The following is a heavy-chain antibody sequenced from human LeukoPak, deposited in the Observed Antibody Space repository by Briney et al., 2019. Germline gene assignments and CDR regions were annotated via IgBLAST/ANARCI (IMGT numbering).Heavy chain of an antibody. CDR3: ARHTDTAGAFGY. CDR1: GYHFTSYW. V-gene: IGHV5-51*01. J-gene: IGHJ4*02. Sequence: GESLEISCQGSGYHFTSYWIGWVRQLPGKGLEWMGIIYPGDSDTRYSPSFQGQVTISADKSISTAYLQWSSLKASDTAMYYCARHTDTAGAFGYWGQGTLVTVSS. D-gene: IGHD5-18*01. CDR2: IYPGDSDT.